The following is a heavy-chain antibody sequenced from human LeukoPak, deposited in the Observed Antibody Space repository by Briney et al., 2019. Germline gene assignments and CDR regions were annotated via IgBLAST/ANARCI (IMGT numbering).Heavy chain of an antibody. V-gene: IGHV3-20*04. CDR2: INWNGGST. CDR3: ARDRRLLLWFGESPYAFDI. Sequence: GGSLRLSCAASGFTFDDYGMSWVRQAPGKGLEWVSGINWNGGSTHYADSVKGRFTISRDNANNSLYLQMNSLRAEDTAVYYCARDRRLLLWFGESPYAFDIWGQGTMVTVSS. J-gene: IGHJ3*02. D-gene: IGHD3-10*01. CDR1: GFTFDDYG.